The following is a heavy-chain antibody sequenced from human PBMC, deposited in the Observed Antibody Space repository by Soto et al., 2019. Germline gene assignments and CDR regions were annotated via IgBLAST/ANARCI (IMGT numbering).Heavy chain of an antibody. CDR2: ISSSSSTI. J-gene: IGHJ4*02. V-gene: IGHV3-48*01. CDR1: GLTFRSYS. CDR3: VFDLDATVFNFHY. D-gene: IGHD3-9*01. Sequence: GGSLRHCYAGSGLTFRSYSMNWVRQAPGKGLELVSYISSSSSTIYYADSVKGRFTISRDNAKNTVYLQMNSLRAEDTAVYYCVFDLDATVFNFHYWGPGPLSTVSS.